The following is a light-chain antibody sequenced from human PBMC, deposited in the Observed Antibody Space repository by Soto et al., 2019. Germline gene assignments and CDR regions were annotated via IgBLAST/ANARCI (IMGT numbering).Light chain of an antibody. Sequence: DIQMTQSPSSLSASVGDRVTITCRTSHDIGHSLAWYQQKPGKAPQLLIYAASNLQSGVPARFSGSRSGTEFTLTINSLQPEDFATYYCQQSHSTPITFGQGTRLEIK. J-gene: IGKJ5*01. CDR2: AAS. CDR3: QQSHSTPIT. V-gene: IGKV1-39*01. CDR1: HDIGHS.